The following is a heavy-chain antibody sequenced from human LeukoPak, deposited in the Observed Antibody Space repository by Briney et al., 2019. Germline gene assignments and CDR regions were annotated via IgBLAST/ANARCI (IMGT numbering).Heavy chain of an antibody. CDR3: ARWGRCQIY. V-gene: IGHV4-34*01. CDR2: INDSGTT. Sequence: SETLSLTCAVYGGSFSGYYWSWIRQPPGKGLEWIGEINDSGTTNYNPSLKSRVTISEDTFRNQFSLKLSSVTAADTAVYYCARWGRCQIYWCRGTLVTVSS. J-gene: IGHJ4*02. D-gene: IGHD7-27*01. CDR1: GGSFSGYY.